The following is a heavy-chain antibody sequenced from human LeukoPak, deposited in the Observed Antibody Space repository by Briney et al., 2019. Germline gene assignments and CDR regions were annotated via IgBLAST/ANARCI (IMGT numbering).Heavy chain of an antibody. CDR3: ARGRDYDYVWGSYRQIYFDY. D-gene: IGHD3-16*02. CDR2: INHSGST. Sequence: SETLSLTCAVYGGSFSGYYWSWIRQPPGKGLEWIGEINHSGSTNYNPSLKSRVTISVDTSKNQFSLKLSSVTAADTAVYYCARGRDYDYVWGSYRQIYFDYWGQGTLVAVSS. J-gene: IGHJ4*02. CDR1: GGSFSGYY. V-gene: IGHV4-34*01.